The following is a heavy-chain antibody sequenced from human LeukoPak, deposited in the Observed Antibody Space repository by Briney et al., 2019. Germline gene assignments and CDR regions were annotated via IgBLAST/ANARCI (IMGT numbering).Heavy chain of an antibody. CDR2: IIPIFGTA. J-gene: IGHJ4*02. V-gene: IGHV1-69*05. Sequence: GASVKVSCKASGGTFSGYAISWVRQAPGQGLEWMGGIIPIFGTANYAQKFQGRVTITTDESTSTAYMELSSLRSEDTAVYYCARDRGYYDSSGYYPGYWGQGTLVTVSS. CDR3: ARDRGYYDSSGYYPGY. D-gene: IGHD3-22*01. CDR1: GGTFSGYA.